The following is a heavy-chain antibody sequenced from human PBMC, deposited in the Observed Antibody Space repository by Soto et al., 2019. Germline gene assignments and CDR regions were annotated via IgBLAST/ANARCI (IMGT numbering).Heavy chain of an antibody. CDR1: GGSISSGDYY. Sequence: LSLTCTVSGGSISSGDYYWSWIRQPPGKGLEWIGYIYYSGSTYYNPSLKSRVTISVDTSKNQFSLKLSSVTAADTAVYYCARGILLRFLEWFNWFDPWGQGTLVTVSS. D-gene: IGHD3-3*01. J-gene: IGHJ5*02. CDR3: ARGILLRFLEWFNWFDP. CDR2: IYYSGST. V-gene: IGHV4-30-4*01.